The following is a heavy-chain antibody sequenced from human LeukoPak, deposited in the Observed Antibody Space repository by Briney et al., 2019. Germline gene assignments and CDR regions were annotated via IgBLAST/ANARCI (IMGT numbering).Heavy chain of an antibody. CDR1: GFTFSSYS. V-gene: IGHV3-48*02. Sequence: GGSLRLSCAVSGFTFSSYSMTWVRQAPGKGLEWVSYISSSSTTIYYIDSVKGRFTISRDNAKNSLYLQMNSLRDEDTAVYYCARRMYSGSYQGFDYWGQGTLVTVSS. CDR2: ISSSSTTI. D-gene: IGHD1-26*01. J-gene: IGHJ4*02. CDR3: ARRMYSGSYQGFDY.